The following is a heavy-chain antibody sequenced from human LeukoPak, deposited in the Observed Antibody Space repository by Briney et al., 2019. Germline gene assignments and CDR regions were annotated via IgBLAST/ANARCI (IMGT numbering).Heavy chain of an antibody. Sequence: GGSLRLSCAASGFTFSNSAMSWVRRAPGKGLEWVSGFTRNDETTSYADSVKGRFTISRDNSRDTLYLQMNSLTAEDTAVYYCAKVKVVGYSTFDYWGQGTLVTVSS. CDR1: GFTFSNSA. CDR2: FTRNDETT. CDR3: AKVKVVGYSTFDY. J-gene: IGHJ4*02. V-gene: IGHV3-23*01. D-gene: IGHD3-22*01.